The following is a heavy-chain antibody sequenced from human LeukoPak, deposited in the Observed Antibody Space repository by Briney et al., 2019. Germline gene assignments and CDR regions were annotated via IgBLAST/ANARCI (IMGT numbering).Heavy chain of an antibody. D-gene: IGHD6-19*01. CDR2: IIPMFNTT. Sequence: SVKVSCKASGGTFSNYAITWVRQAPGQGLEWRGGIIPMFNTTNYAQKFQGRVTFTADTYTSTAYMELNSLRYKDTAVYYCATRDAPKIEVADIDAFNIWGQGTVVTVSS. J-gene: IGHJ3*02. V-gene: IGHV1-69*06. CDR1: GGTFSNYA. CDR3: ATRDAPKIEVADIDAFNI.